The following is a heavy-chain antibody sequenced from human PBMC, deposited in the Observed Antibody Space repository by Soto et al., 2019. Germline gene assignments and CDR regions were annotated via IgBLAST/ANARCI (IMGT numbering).Heavy chain of an antibody. CDR2: ISSYGSDT. V-gene: IGHV3-74*01. J-gene: IGHJ6*02. D-gene: IGHD3-16*01. CDR1: GFTFSRYW. CDR3: ASNYAYAEGYYWYGIDV. Sequence: EVQLVESGGGLVLPGGSLRLSCAASGFTFSRYWMHWVRQAPGKGLVWVSRISSYGSDTHYADSVKGRFTISRDNAKNTLYLHMNSLRAEDTAVYYCASNYAYAEGYYWYGIDVWGQGTTVTVSS.